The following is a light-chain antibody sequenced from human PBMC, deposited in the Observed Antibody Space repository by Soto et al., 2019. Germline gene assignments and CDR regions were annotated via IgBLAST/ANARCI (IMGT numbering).Light chain of an antibody. CDR2: EGS. V-gene: IGLV2-23*01. J-gene: IGLJ2*01. Sequence: HSVLTQPASVSGSPGQSITISCTGTSSDVGSYNLVSWYQQHPGKAPKLMIYEGSKRPSGVSNRFSGSKSGNTASLTISGLQAEDEADYYCCSYAGSSTSHVVFGGGTKLTVL. CDR3: CSYAGSSTSHVV. CDR1: SSDVGSYNL.